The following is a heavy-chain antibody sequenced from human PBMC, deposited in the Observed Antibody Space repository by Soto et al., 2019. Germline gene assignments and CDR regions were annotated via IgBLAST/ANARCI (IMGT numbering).Heavy chain of an antibody. Sequence: ASVKVSCKASGYTFTSYDINWVRQATGQGLEWMGWMNPNSGNTGYAQKFQGRVTMTRNTSISTAYMELSSLRSEDTAVYYCASQAVAGTGGSGYDYRGQGTLVTVSS. D-gene: IGHD6-19*01. CDR2: MNPNSGNT. J-gene: IGHJ4*02. CDR1: GYTFTSYD. CDR3: ASQAVAGTGGSGYDY. V-gene: IGHV1-8*01.